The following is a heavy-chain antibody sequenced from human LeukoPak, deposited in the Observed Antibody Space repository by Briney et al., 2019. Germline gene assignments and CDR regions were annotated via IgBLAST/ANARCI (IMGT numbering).Heavy chain of an antibody. Sequence: SETLSLTCTVSDGSISNYYWSWIRQPPGKGLEWIGYIYTSGSTNYNPSLKSRVTISVDTSKNQFSLKLNSVTAADTAVYYCARHLTGSSVCIEYWGQGTLVTVSS. V-gene: IGHV4-4*09. CDR1: DGSISNYY. J-gene: IGHJ4*02. D-gene: IGHD2-8*02. CDR3: ARHLTGSSVCIEY. CDR2: IYTSGST.